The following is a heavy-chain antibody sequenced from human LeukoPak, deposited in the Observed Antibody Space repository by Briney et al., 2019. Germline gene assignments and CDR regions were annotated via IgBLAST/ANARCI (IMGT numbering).Heavy chain of an antibody. J-gene: IGHJ6*03. CDR1: GFTFSSYA. Sequence: GGSLRLSCAASGFTFSSYAMSWVRQAPGKGLEWVSAISGSGGSTYYADSVKGRFTISRDNSKDTLYLQMNSLRAEDTAVYYCAKEYDYVSYYYYMDVWGKGTTVTISS. CDR2: ISGSGGST. CDR3: AKEYDYVSYYYYMDV. V-gene: IGHV3-23*01. D-gene: IGHD3-16*01.